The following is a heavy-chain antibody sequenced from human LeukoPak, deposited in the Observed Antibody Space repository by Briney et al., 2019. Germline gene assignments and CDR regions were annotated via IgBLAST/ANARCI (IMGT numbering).Heavy chain of an antibody. D-gene: IGHD4-17*01. J-gene: IGHJ6*02. Sequence: GASVKVSCKASGGTFSSYAISRVRQAPGQGLEWMGRIIPILGIANYAQKFQGRVTITADKSTSTAYMELSSLRSEDTAVYYCARDSYGDYIYYYYYYGMDVWGQGTTVTVSS. CDR1: GGTFSSYA. V-gene: IGHV1-69*04. CDR2: IIPILGIA. CDR3: ARDSYGDYIYYYYYYGMDV.